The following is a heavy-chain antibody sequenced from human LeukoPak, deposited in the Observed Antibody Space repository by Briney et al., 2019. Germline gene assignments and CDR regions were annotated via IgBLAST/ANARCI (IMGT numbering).Heavy chain of an antibody. Sequence: PSQTLSLTRTVSGGSISSGTYYWSWIRQPPGKGLEWIGYISHSGSTYYNPSLKSRVTISVDTSKNQFSLKLSSVTAADTAVYYCASPRQLVRDEYFQHWGQGTLVTVSS. CDR2: ISHSGST. D-gene: IGHD6-13*01. CDR3: ASPRQLVRDEYFQH. V-gene: IGHV4-30-2*01. J-gene: IGHJ1*01. CDR1: GGSISSGTYY.